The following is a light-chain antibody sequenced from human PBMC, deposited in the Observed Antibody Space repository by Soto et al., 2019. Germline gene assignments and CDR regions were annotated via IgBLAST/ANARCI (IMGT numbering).Light chain of an antibody. CDR1: QSLGSD. CDR2: GAS. Sequence: EIVMTQSPGTLSLSPGDTATLSCRASQSLGSDLAWYQQKPGQAPRLLIFGASARPTGIPARISGSGSGTEFTLTISSLRSEDFATYYCQQYNSYSWTFGQGTKVEIK. V-gene: IGKV3-15*01. CDR3: QQYNSYSWT. J-gene: IGKJ1*01.